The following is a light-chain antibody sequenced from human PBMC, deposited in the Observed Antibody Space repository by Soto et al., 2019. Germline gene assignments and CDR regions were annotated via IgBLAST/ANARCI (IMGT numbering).Light chain of an antibody. J-gene: IGKJ5*01. CDR1: QSVSSN. V-gene: IGKV3D-15*01. CDR3: QQYKSWPIT. Sequence: EIVLTQSPATLSLSPGERATLSCRASQSVSSNLAWYQQKPGQAPRRVVYGASTWATGVPPRFTGSGSGTEFTLTISGLQSEDFAVYYCQQYKSWPITFGQGTRLEIK. CDR2: GAS.